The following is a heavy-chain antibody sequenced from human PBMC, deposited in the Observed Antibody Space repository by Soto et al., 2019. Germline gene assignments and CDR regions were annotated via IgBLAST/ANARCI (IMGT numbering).Heavy chain of an antibody. CDR3: ARVGSASLMVVVIADH. V-gene: IGHV3-49*03. Sequence: PGGSLRLSCTTSGFTFGDYAMSWFRQAPGKGLEWVGFIRSKGYGGTTQYAASVKGRFTISRDDSESIAYLQMGSLKTEDTALYYCARVGSASLMVVVIADHWGQGTQVTVSS. J-gene: IGHJ4*02. D-gene: IGHD3-22*01. CDR1: GFTFGDYA. CDR2: IRSKGYGGTT.